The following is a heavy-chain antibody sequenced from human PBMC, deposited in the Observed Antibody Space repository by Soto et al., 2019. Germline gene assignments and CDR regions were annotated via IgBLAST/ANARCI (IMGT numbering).Heavy chain of an antibody. CDR1: GASITTFPYN. CDR2: DSYSATT. CDR3: ARHPTGFPNWFDT. J-gene: IGHJ5*02. Sequence: SETLSLTCTVSGASITTFPYNCGWIRQPPNKGLEWIGTDSYSATTYYNPSLKSRVTISADTSRNQFSLRLSSVTAADTAVYYCARHPTGFPNWFDTWGLGTMVTVSS. V-gene: IGHV4-39*01. D-gene: IGHD1-1*01.